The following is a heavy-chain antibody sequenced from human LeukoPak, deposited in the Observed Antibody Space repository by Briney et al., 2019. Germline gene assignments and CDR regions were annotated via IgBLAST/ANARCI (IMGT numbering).Heavy chain of an antibody. CDR2: ISENGETT. J-gene: IGHJ4*02. Sequence: PGGSLRLSCATSGLPFRQYAMSWVRQAPGRELEWVAFISENGETTYYADSVKGRFIITRDNSAETLYLQMNSLRAEDTAVYYCARVDGSELFDYWGQGTLVTVSS. D-gene: IGHD5-24*01. CDR1: GLPFRQYA. V-gene: IGHV3-23*01. CDR3: ARVDGSELFDY.